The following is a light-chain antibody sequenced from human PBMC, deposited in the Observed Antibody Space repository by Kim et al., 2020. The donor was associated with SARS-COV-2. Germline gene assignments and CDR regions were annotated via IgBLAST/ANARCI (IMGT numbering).Light chain of an antibody. Sequence: DIQMTQSPSTLSASVGDRVTITCRASQSITTWLAWFQQKPGKAPKLLIYKASNLDSGVPSRFSGSGSGTDFTLTISSLQPDDFATYYCQQYNGNSRTFGQGTKVDIK. J-gene: IGKJ1*01. V-gene: IGKV1-5*03. CDR2: KAS. CDR1: QSITTW. CDR3: QQYNGNSRT.